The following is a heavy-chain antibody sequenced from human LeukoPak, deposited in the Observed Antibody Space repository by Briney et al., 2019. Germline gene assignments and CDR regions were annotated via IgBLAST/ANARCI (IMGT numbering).Heavy chain of an antibody. Sequence: PSETLSLTCTVSGYSISSGYYWGWIRQPPGKGLEWIGSIYHSGSTYYNPSLKSRVTISVDTSKNQFSLKLSSVTAADTAVYYCARGGRYSSSWFGYWGQGTLVTVSS. CDR1: GYSISSGYY. CDR2: IYHSGST. J-gene: IGHJ5*01. D-gene: IGHD6-13*01. CDR3: ARGGRYSSSWFGY. V-gene: IGHV4-38-2*02.